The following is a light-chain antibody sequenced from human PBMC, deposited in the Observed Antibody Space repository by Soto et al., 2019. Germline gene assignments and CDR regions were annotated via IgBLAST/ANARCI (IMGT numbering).Light chain of an antibody. CDR2: DAS. CDR3: QQRSNWPPGYT. Sequence: EIVLTQSPATLSLSPGEGATLSCRASQSVGRYLDWYQQKPGQAPRLLIYDASSRAIGTPARFIGSVSGTDFSLTISSLEPEDSAVYYCQQRSNWPPGYTFGQGTKLEIK. V-gene: IGKV3-11*01. CDR1: QSVGRY. J-gene: IGKJ2*01.